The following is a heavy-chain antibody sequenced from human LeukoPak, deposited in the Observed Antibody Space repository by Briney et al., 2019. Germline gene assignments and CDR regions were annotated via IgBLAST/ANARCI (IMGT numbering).Heavy chain of an antibody. V-gene: IGHV4-31*03. J-gene: IGHJ4*02. Sequence: SQTLSLTCTVSGGSVSSGGYYWSWIRQHPGKGLEWIGYIYYSGSTYYNPSLKSRVTISVDTSKNQFSLKLSSVTAADTAVYYCARDALGSPLLIWGQGTLVTVSS. CDR3: ARDALGSPLLI. CDR1: GGSVSSGGYY. CDR2: IYYSGST. D-gene: IGHD1-26*01.